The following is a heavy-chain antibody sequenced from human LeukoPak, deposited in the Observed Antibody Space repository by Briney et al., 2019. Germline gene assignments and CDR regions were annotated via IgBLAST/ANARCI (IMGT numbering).Heavy chain of an antibody. J-gene: IGHJ4*02. CDR1: GFTFNNYW. V-gene: IGHV3-74*01. CDR3: AAAVGAAPGAY. Sequence: GGSLRLSCAASGFTFNNYWMHWVRQAPGEGLVWISRINSDGRSTNYADSVKGRFNISRDDAKNTLYLQMNSLRAEDTAVYYCAAAVGAAPGAYWGQGTLVTVSS. CDR2: INSDGRST. D-gene: IGHD6-13*01.